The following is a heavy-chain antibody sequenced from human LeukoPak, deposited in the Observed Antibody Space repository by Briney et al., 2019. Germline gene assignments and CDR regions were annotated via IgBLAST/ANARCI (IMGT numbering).Heavy chain of an antibody. CDR1: GSTFTTYS. V-gene: IGHV3-21*01. Sequence: PGGSLRLSCAASGSTFTTYSMNWVRQAPGKGLEWVSSISSSGSYIYYADSVKGRFTISRDTAKNSLYLQTNSLRAEDTAVYYCARGWIAAAAPFDYWGQGTLLTVSS. CDR2: ISSSGSYI. D-gene: IGHD6-13*01. J-gene: IGHJ4*02. CDR3: ARGWIAAAAPFDY.